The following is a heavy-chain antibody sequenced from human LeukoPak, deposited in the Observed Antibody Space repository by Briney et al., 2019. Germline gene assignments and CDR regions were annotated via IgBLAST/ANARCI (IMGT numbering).Heavy chain of an antibody. Sequence: SETLSLTCAVYGGFFSGYYWSWIRQPPGKGLEWIGEINHSGSTNYNPSLKSRVTISVDTSKNQFSLKLSSVTAADTAVYYCARGRTIFGVVIIDNWFDPWGQGTLVTVSS. D-gene: IGHD3-3*01. CDR3: ARGRTIFGVVIIDNWFDP. CDR1: GGFFSGYY. J-gene: IGHJ5*02. V-gene: IGHV4-34*01. CDR2: INHSGST.